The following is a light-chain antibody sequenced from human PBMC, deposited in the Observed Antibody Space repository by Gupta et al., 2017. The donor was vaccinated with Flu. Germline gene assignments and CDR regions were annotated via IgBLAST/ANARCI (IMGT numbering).Light chain of an antibody. CDR2: DAS. Sequence: EIGLRKSQATLSFSPGKRTTPSWRASQSVSSYLAWYQQKPGQAPRLLIYDASSRATGIPARFSGSGSGTDFTLTISRLEPEDFAVYYCQQRSNWPPAFGPGTKVEIK. CDR1: QSVSSY. CDR3: QQRSNWPPA. V-gene: IGKV3-11*01. J-gene: IGKJ3*01.